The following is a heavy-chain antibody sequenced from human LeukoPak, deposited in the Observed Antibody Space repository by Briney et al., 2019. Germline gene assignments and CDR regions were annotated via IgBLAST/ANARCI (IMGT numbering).Heavy chain of an antibody. CDR3: ARAPGIAAAGTHFDF. D-gene: IGHD6-13*01. V-gene: IGHV4-59*01. Sequence: SETLSLTCTVSGGXLSSYYWSWIRQPPGKGLEWIGYIYYSGSAKYNPSLKSRVTISVDTSKNHISLKLSSVTAGDTAVYYCARAPGIAAAGTHFDFWGQGTLVTVSS. CDR1: GGXLSSYY. J-gene: IGHJ4*02. CDR2: IYYSGSA.